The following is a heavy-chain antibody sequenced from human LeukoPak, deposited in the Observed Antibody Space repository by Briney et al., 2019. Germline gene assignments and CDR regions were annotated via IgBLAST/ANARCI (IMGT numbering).Heavy chain of an antibody. D-gene: IGHD6-13*01. Sequence: GGSLRLSCAASGFTFDDYAMHWVRQAPGKGLEWVSGISWNSGSIGYADSVKGRFTISRDNAKNSLYLQMNSLRAEDTAVYYCASVIAGDAFDIWGQGTMVTVSS. V-gene: IGHV3-9*01. CDR2: ISWNSGSI. J-gene: IGHJ3*02. CDR3: ASVIAGDAFDI. CDR1: GFTFDDYA.